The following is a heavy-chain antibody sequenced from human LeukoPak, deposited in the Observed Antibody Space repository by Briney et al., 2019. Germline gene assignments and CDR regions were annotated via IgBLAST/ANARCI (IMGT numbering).Heavy chain of an antibody. D-gene: IGHD1-7*01. CDR1: GFTFSSYG. J-gene: IGHJ5*02. CDR3: TREGMGTTFSAWFDP. V-gene: IGHV3-30*03. Sequence: PGGSLRLSCAASGFTFSSYGMHWVRQAPGKGLEWVAVVSSDGSIDYYADSVRGRFTVSRDNSKNTMYLQVNSLRAEDTAVYCCTREGMGTTFSAWFDPWGQGTLVTVSS. CDR2: VSSDGSID.